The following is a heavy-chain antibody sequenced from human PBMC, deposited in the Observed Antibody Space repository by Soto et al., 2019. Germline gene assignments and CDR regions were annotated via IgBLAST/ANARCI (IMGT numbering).Heavy chain of an antibody. D-gene: IGHD2-2*02. Sequence: QVKLQESGPGLVKPSQTLSLTCTVSGASISSDDYSWSWIRQHPGKGLEWIGYIYYSGSTYYNPSLRSRITISVDTSKNQFTLKLSSVTAADTAVYYCASRVPCSSSTCNTDYSYYYYYMDVWGKGTTVTVS. CDR1: GASISSDDYS. CDR3: ASRVPCSSSTCNTDYSYYYYYMDV. V-gene: IGHV4-31*03. CDR2: IYYSGST. J-gene: IGHJ6*03.